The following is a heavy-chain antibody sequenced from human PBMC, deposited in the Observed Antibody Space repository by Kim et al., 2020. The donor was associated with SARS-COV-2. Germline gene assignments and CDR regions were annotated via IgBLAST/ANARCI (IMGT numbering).Heavy chain of an antibody. CDR2: INHSGST. CDR3: ARLGIGSSSWYSRRPHFDY. J-gene: IGHJ4*02. V-gene: IGHV4-34*01. Sequence: SETLSLTCAVYGGSFSGYYWSWIRQPPGKGLEWIGEINHSGSTNYNPSLKSRVTISVDTPKNQFSLKLSSVTAADTAVYYCARLGIGSSSWYSRRPHFDYWGQGTLVTVSS. CDR1: GGSFSGYY. D-gene: IGHD6-13*01.